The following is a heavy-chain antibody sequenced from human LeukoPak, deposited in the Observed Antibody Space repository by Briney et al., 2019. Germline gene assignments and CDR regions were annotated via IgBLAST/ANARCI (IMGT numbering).Heavy chain of an antibody. Sequence: GGSLRLSCAASGFSFSSYSIHWVRQAPGKGLEWVAVISSDGNSKNFALSVKGRFAISRDNSKNTLFLQMNSLRAEDTAVYYCARTRGSGWFGVFDYWGQGTLVTVSS. CDR2: ISSDGNSK. J-gene: IGHJ4*02. V-gene: IGHV3-30*09. D-gene: IGHD6-19*01. CDR3: ARTRGSGWFGVFDY. CDR1: GFSFSSYS.